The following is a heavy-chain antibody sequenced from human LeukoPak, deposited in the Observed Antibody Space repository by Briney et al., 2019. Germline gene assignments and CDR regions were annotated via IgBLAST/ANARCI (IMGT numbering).Heavy chain of an antibody. V-gene: IGHV1-2*02. D-gene: IGHD5-18*01. CDR2: INPNSGGT. CDR3: ARDTRYSYGWLQSLGRDY. J-gene: IGHJ4*02. Sequence: ASVKVSCKASGYTFTGYYMHWVRQAPGQGLEWMGWINPNSGGTNYAQKFQGRVTMTRDTSISTAYMELSRLRSDDTAVYYCARDTRYSYGWLQSLGRDYWGQGTLVTVSS. CDR1: GYTFTGYY.